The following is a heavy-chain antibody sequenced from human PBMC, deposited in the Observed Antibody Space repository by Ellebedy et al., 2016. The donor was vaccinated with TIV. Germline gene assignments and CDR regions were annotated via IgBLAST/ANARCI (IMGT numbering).Heavy chain of an antibody. Sequence: SVKVSCXASGGTFSSYAISWVRQAPGQGLEWMGGIIPIFGTANYAQKFQGRVTITADESTSTAYMELSSLRSEDTAVYYCARGIGIITMMGFDPWGQGTLVTVSS. CDR2: IIPIFGTA. D-gene: IGHD3-22*01. CDR1: GGTFSSYA. CDR3: ARGIGIITMMGFDP. V-gene: IGHV1-69*13. J-gene: IGHJ5*02.